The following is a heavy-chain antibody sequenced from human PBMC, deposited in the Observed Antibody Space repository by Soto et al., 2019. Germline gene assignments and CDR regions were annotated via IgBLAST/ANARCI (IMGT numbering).Heavy chain of an antibody. J-gene: IGHJ4*02. CDR3: AKRGLGSSWSYFDY. Sequence: GGSLRLSCAASGFTFNTYWMTWVRQAPGKGLEWVANIKQDGNEKYYVDSVKGRFTISRDNAKNLLYLQMNSLRAEDTAVYYCAKRGLGSSWSYFDYWGQGILVTVSS. CDR1: GFTFNTYW. D-gene: IGHD6-13*01. V-gene: IGHV3-7*01. CDR2: IKQDGNEK.